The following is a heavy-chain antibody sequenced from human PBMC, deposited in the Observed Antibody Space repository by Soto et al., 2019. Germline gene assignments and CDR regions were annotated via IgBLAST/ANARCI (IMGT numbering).Heavy chain of an antibody. CDR2: IYYSGTT. J-gene: IGHJ5*02. CDR3: ARGSRPFECFDP. D-gene: IGHD3-9*01. CDR1: GGCISSGGYY. V-gene: IGHV4-31*03. Sequence: QVQLQGSGPGLVKPSQTLSLTCTVSGGCISSGGYYWSWIRQLSGKGLEWIGYIYYSGTTYYNPSLKSRVRISVDTSKNQFSLELNSVTAADTAVYYCARGSRPFECFDPWGQGTLVTVSS.